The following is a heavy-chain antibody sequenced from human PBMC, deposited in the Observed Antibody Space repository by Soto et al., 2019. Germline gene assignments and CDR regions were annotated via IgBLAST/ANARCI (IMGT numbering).Heavy chain of an antibody. Sequence: GGSLRLSCAASGFTFSSYDMHWVRQATGKGLEWVSAIGTAGDTYYPGSVKGRFTISRENAKNSLYLQMNSLRAGDTAVYYCARDRITMVRGVIRGRYYYYYGMDVWGQGTLVTVSS. CDR3: ARDRITMVRGVIRGRYYYYYGMDV. J-gene: IGHJ6*02. V-gene: IGHV3-13*01. D-gene: IGHD3-10*01. CDR2: IGTAGDT. CDR1: GFTFSSYD.